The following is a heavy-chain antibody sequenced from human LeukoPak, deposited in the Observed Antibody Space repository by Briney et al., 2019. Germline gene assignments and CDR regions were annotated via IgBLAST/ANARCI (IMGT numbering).Heavy chain of an antibody. CDR3: ALGIAVAGLYFRH. CDR1: GGAFSSYA. V-gene: IGHV1-69*13. D-gene: IGHD6-19*01. Sequence: ASVKVSCTASGGAFSSYAISWVRQAPGQGLEWMGGIIPIFGTANYAQKFQGRVTITADESTSTAYMELSSLRSEDTAVYYCALGIAVAGLYFRHWGQGTLVTVSS. J-gene: IGHJ1*01. CDR2: IIPIFGTA.